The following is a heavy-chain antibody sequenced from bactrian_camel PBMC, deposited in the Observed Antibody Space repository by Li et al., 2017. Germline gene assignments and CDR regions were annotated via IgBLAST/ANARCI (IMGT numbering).Heavy chain of an antibody. CDR2: CNDGFT. Sequence: HVQLVESGGGSVQAGGSLRLSCAASRYTSWMGWFRQAPGKEREGVAACNDGFTYYADSVKGRFTISQDNAKLTVYLQMNSLRPEDTAMYYCAALNSDYELCAISVLMGPRADWGQGTQVTVS. J-gene: IGHJ4*01. CDR1: RYTSW. CDR3: AALNSDYELCAISVLMGPRAD. D-gene: IGHD4*01. V-gene: IGHV3S63*01.